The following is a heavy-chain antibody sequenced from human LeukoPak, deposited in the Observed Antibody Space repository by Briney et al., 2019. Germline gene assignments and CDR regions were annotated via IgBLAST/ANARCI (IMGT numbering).Heavy chain of an antibody. CDR1: GFTFDDYA. CDR2: ISWNSGSI. J-gene: IGHJ5*02. V-gene: IGHV3-9*01. Sequence: PGRSLRLSCAASGFTFDDYAMHWVRQAPGKGLEWVSGISWNSGSIGYADSVKGRFTISRDNAKNSLYLQMNSLRAEDTALYYCARLSYSSGWYNWFDPWGQGTLVTASS. D-gene: IGHD6-19*01. CDR3: ARLSYSSGWYNWFDP.